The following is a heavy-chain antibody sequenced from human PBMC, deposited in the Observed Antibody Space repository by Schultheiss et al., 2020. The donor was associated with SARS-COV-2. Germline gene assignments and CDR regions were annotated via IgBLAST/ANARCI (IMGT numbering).Heavy chain of an antibody. D-gene: IGHD3-22*01. CDR2: INSDGSST. J-gene: IGHJ4*02. Sequence: GGSLRLSCAASGFTFSSYWMSWVRQAPGKGLVWVSRINSDGSSTSYADSVKGRFTISRDNSKNTLYLQMNSLRAEDTAVYYCARTYYYDSSGYSPSYYFDYWGQGTLVTVSS. V-gene: IGHV3-74*01. CDR3: ARTYYYDSSGYSPSYYFDY. CDR1: GFTFSSYW.